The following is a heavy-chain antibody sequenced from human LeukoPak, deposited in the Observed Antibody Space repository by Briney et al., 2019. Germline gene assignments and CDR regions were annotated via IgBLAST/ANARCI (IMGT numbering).Heavy chain of an antibody. V-gene: IGHV4-39*01. J-gene: IGHJ6*03. Sequence: SETLSLTCTVSGGSISSSSYYWGWIRQPPGKGLEWIGSIYYSGSTYYNPSLKSRVTISVDTSKNQFSLKLSSVTAADTAVYYCASYSGSYYSLFYYYYYMDVWGKGTTVTISS. CDR1: GGSISSSSYY. CDR3: ASYSGSYYSLFYYYYYMDV. CDR2: IYYSGST. D-gene: IGHD1-26*01.